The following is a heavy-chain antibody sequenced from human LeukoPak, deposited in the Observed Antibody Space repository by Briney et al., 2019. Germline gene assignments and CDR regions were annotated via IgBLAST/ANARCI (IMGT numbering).Heavy chain of an antibody. V-gene: IGHV4-59*12. CDR2: KDYSGST. Sequence: SETLSLTCTVSGGSISRYYWSWIRQPPGKGLEWIGYKDYSGSTNYNPSLKSRVTMSVDTSKNQFSLKLSSVTAADTAVYYCARDSPYTMVRGFFYYYYMDVWGKGTTVTISS. CDR1: GGSISRYY. D-gene: IGHD3-10*01. CDR3: ARDSPYTMVRGFFYYYYMDV. J-gene: IGHJ6*03.